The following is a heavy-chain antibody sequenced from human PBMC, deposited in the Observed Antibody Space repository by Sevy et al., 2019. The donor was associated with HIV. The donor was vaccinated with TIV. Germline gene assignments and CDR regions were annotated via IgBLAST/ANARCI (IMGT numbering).Heavy chain of an antibody. V-gene: IGHV3-7*01. J-gene: IGHJ4*02. CDR1: GFTFSSCW. CDR3: ARFEDY. CDR2: IRQDGSDK. Sequence: GGSLRLSCVASGFTFSSCWMTWVRQAPGRGLEWVANIRQDGSDKFYVDSVKGRFTISRDNAKNSLYLQMNSLRAEDTAVYYCARFEDYWGQGTLVTVSS.